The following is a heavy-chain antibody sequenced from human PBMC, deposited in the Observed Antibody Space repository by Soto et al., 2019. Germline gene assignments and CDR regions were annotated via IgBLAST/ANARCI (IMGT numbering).Heavy chain of an antibody. Sequence: SETLSLTCTASGDSMTSSSYYWGWIRQPPGKGLEWIGSIYYSERTSYNSGSTYYSPSLKSRVTISGDTSKSQFSLKLNSVTAADTAVYYCAREVVVVVAATNHDTFDIWGQGTMVTVSS. CDR2: IYYSERTSYNSGST. CDR1: GDSMTSSSYY. D-gene: IGHD2-15*01. CDR3: AREVVVVVAATNHDTFDI. J-gene: IGHJ3*02. V-gene: IGHV4-39*07.